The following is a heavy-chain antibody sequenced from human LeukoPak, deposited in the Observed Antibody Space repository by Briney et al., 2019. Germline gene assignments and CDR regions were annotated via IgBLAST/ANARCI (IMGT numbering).Heavy chain of an antibody. Sequence: GGSLRLSCAVSGFTFRTYWMHWVRQVPGEGLVWVSRINEDGSITNYADSVKGRFSISRDNAMNTLYLQMNSLRAEDTAMYYCARGDPINNWFDPWGQGTLVTVSS. V-gene: IGHV3-74*01. CDR1: GFTFRTYW. D-gene: IGHD5-12*01. CDR3: ARGDPINNWFDP. J-gene: IGHJ5*02. CDR2: INEDGSIT.